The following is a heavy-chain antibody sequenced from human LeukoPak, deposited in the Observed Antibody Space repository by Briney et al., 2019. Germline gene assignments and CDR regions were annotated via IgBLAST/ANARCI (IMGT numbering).Heavy chain of an antibody. CDR1: GGTFSSYA. CDR2: IIPIFGTA. J-gene: IGHJ4*02. V-gene: IGHV1-69*06. CDR3: ARSRGHYDNIGYFDY. Sequence: GASVKVSCKASGGTFSSYAISWVRQAPGQGLEWMGGIIPIFGTANYAQKFQGRVTITADKSTSTAYMELSSLRSEDTAVYYCARSRGHYDNIGYFDYWGQGTLVTVSS. D-gene: IGHD3-22*01.